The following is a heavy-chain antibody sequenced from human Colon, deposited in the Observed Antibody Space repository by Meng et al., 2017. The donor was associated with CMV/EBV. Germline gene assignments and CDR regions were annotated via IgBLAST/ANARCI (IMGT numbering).Heavy chain of an antibody. V-gene: IGHV3-23*01. J-gene: IGHJ5*02. D-gene: IGHD2-8*01. Sequence: GESLKISCAASGFTVSSNYMSWVRQGPGKGLEWVSTISGTGVTTYYADSVTGRFTTSRDNSNNTLYLQMNSLRDEDTAVYYCAKGPTYCNKGVCYLGSGYFDAWGQGTLVTVSS. CDR2: ISGTGVTT. CDR1: GFTVSSNY. CDR3: AKGPTYCNKGVCYLGSGYFDA.